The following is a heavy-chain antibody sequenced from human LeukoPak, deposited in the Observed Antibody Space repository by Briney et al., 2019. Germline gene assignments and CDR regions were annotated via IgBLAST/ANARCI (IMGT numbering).Heavy chain of an antibody. D-gene: IGHD2-2*01. Sequence: GESLKISFKGSGYSFTSYWIGWVRQMPGKGLEWMGIIYPGDSDTRYSPSFQGQVTISADKSISTAYLQRSSLKASDTAMYYCARRKGCSSTSCYGMDVWGQGTTVTVSS. V-gene: IGHV5-51*01. CDR1: GYSFTSYW. CDR3: ARRKGCSSTSCYGMDV. J-gene: IGHJ6*02. CDR2: IYPGDSDT.